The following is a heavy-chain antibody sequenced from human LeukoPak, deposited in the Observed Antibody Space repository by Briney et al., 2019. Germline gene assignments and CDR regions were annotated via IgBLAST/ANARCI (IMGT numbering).Heavy chain of an antibody. CDR3: VRGYYYFDY. D-gene: IGHD3-22*01. CDR1: GYSFTSYW. J-gene: IGHJ4*02. Sequence: GESLKISCKGSGYSFTSYWIGWVRQMPGKGLEWMGIIYPSDSHPRYSPSFQGQVTISADKSISTAYLQWSSLRASDTAIYYCVRGYYYFDYWGQGTLVTVSS. CDR2: IYPSDSHP. V-gene: IGHV5-51*01.